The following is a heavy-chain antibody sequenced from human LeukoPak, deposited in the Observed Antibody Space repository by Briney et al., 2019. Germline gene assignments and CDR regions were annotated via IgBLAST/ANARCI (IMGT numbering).Heavy chain of an antibody. Sequence: GGSLRLSCAASGFVFSTHSMNWVRQAPGRGLEWVSWISSSNGDIYYADSVRGRFTISRDDAKKSLYLQMNSLRAEDTAVYYCVRDADGGNSWFDSWGQGTLVTVSS. CDR1: GFVFSTHS. CDR2: ISSSNGDI. D-gene: IGHD4-23*01. V-gene: IGHV3-21*01. CDR3: VRDADGGNSWFDS. J-gene: IGHJ5*01.